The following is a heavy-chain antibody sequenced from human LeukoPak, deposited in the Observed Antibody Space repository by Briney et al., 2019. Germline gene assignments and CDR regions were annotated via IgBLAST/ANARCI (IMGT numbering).Heavy chain of an antibody. CDR2: LYYDGSDK. CDR3: TRQIAYYYDSSGYYTTDY. J-gene: IGHJ4*02. V-gene: IGHV3-33*01. CDR1: GFTFSSYG. Sequence: GGSVRLSCAASGFTFSSYGMHWVRLARGKGLERVSILYYDGSDKYCADTVKGRSTISRDNSRDTLYLQMNRPRADDTAVYYCTRQIAYYYDSSGYYTTDYWGQGTLVTVSS. D-gene: IGHD3-22*01.